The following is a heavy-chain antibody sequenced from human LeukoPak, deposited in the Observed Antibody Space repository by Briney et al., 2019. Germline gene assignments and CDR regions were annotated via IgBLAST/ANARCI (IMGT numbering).Heavy chain of an antibody. CDR3: AKDRVTIFGVVIRLSKDNWSDP. J-gene: IGHJ5*02. CDR2: ISGSGGST. D-gene: IGHD3-3*01. V-gene: IGHV3-23*01. CDR1: GFTFSSYA. Sequence: GGSLRLSCAASGFTFSSYAMSWVRQAPGKGLEWVSAISGSGGSTYYADSVKGRFTISRDNSKNTLYLQMNSLRAEDTAVYYCAKDRVTIFGVVIRLSKDNWSDPWGQGTLVTVSS.